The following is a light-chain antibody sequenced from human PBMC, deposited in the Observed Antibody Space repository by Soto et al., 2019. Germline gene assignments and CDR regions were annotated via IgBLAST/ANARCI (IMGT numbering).Light chain of an antibody. V-gene: IGLV1-44*01. CDR1: SSNVGGNP. Sequence: QSVLTQPPSASGTPGQRVTISCSGSSSNVGGNPVNWYQHVPTTAPKLLIYTNTQRPSGVPDRLSGSKSGTSASLPISGLQSEDEADYYCASWDDSLNGPVFGTGTKLTVL. CDR3: ASWDDSLNGPV. J-gene: IGLJ1*01. CDR2: TNT.